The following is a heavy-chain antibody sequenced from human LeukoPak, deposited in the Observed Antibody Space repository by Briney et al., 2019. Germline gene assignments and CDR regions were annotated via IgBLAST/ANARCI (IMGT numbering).Heavy chain of an antibody. CDR2: ISSSGAYI. J-gene: IGHJ4*02. CDR3: AREPTTVSPLG. CDR1: GFTFSSYS. V-gene: IGHV3-21*01. D-gene: IGHD4-11*01. Sequence: PGGSLRLSCAASGFTFSSYSMNWVRQAPGKGLEWVSSISSSGAYIFYADSVKGRFTISRDNAKNSLYLQMNSLRAEDTAVYYCAREPTTVSPLGWGQGTLVTVSS.